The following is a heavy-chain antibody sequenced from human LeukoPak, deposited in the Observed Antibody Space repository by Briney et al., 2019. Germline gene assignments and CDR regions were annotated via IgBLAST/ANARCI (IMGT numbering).Heavy chain of an antibody. D-gene: IGHD3-10*01. Sequence: GGSLRLSCAASGFTFSSYWMNWVRQAPGKGLVWVSRIASDGSSTTYADSVKGRFSISRDNAKNTLYLQMNSLRAEDTVVYYCARVRHGGAFDIWGQGTMVAVSS. J-gene: IGHJ3*02. V-gene: IGHV3-74*01. CDR2: IASDGSST. CDR3: ARVRHGGAFDI. CDR1: GFTFSSYW.